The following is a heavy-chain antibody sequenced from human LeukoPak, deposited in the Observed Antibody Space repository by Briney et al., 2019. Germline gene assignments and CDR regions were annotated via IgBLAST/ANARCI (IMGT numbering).Heavy chain of an antibody. CDR3: ARGGVTAPNFLDY. D-gene: IGHD4-23*01. CDR2: INSDGSST. J-gene: IGHJ4*02. Sequence: GGSLRLSCAASGFTFSSYWMHWVRQAPGKGLVWVSRINSDGSSTSYADSVKGRFTISRDNAKNTLYLQMNSLRAEDTAVYYCARGGVTAPNFLDYWGQGTLVTVSS. CDR1: GFTFSSYW. V-gene: IGHV3-74*01.